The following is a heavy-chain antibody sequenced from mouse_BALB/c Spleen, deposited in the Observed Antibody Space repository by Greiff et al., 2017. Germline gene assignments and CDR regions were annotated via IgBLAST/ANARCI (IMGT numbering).Heavy chain of an antibody. CDR2: INPSTGYT. D-gene: IGHD4-1*01. CDR3: ARLGPFDY. J-gene: IGHJ2*01. CDR1: GYTFTSYW. Sequence: VKLMESGAELAKPGASVKMSCKASGYTFTSYWMHWVKQRPGQGLEWIGYINPSTGYTEYNQKFKDKATLTADKSSSTAYMQLSSLTSEDSAVYYCARLGPFDYWGQGTTLTVSS. V-gene: IGHV1-7*01.